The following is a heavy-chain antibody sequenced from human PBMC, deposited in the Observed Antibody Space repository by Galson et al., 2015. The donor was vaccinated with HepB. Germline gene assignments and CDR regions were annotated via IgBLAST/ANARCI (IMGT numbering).Heavy chain of an antibody. J-gene: IGHJ4*02. D-gene: IGHD5-18*01. CDR1: GYSFTSYW. V-gene: IGHV5-51*01. Sequence: QSGAEVKKPGESLKISCKASGYSFTSYWIGWVRQMPGKGLEYMGIIYPDDSDTRYSPSFQGQVTISADKSISTAYLQWSSLKASDTAMYYCARLPLQLWFNFDSWGQGTLATVSS. CDR2: IYPDDSDT. CDR3: ARLPLQLWFNFDS.